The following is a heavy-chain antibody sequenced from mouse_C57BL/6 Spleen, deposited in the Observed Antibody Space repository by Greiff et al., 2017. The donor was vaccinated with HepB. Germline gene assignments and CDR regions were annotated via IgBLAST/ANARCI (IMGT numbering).Heavy chain of an antibody. CDR2: INPYNGDT. V-gene: IGHV1-20*01. J-gene: IGHJ3*01. CDR1: GYSFTGYF. D-gene: IGHD2-12*01. CDR3: ARDGSYDGAWFAY. Sequence: EVQGVESGPELVKPGDSVKISCKASGYSFTGYFMNWVMQSHGKSLEWIGRINPYNGDTFYNQKFKGKATLTVDKSSSTAHMELRSLTSEDSAVYYCARDGSYDGAWFAYWGQGTLVTVSA.